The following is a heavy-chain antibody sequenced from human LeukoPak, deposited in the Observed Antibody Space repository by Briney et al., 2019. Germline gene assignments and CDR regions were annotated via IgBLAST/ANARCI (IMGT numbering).Heavy chain of an antibody. CDR1: GFTVSNNH. CDR2: IYSGGST. V-gene: IGHV3-53*01. Sequence: GGSLRLSCAASGFTVSNNHITWVRQAPGKGLEWVSLIYSGGSTHYADSVKGRFTISRDNSKNTLYLQMNSLRAEDTAVYYCARRSTVTAGAYWGQGTLVTVSS. CDR3: ARRSTVTAGAY. D-gene: IGHD4-17*01. J-gene: IGHJ4*02.